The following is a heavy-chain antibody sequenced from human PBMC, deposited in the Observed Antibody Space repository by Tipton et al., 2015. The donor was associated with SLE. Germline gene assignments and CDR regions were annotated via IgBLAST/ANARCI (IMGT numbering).Heavy chain of an antibody. CDR1: GGSISSHY. J-gene: IGHJ3*02. V-gene: IGHV4-59*11. D-gene: IGHD3-22*01. CDR3: ARGRLNYYDSSGRRSAFDI. CDR2: IYYSGST. Sequence: TLSLTCTVSGGSISSHYWSWIRQPPGKGLEWIGYIYYSGSTNYNPSLKSRVTISVDTSKNQFSLKLSSVTAADTAVYYCARGRLNYYDSSGRRSAFDIWGQGTMVTVSS.